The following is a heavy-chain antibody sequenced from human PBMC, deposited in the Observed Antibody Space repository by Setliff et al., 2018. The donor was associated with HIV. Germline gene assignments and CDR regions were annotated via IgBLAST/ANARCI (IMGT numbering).Heavy chain of an antibody. D-gene: IGHD5-12*01. CDR3: ARSPLYSGYERYYFDY. V-gene: IGHV4-39*07. CDR2: IYHSGST. J-gene: IGHJ4*02. CDR1: GFSISSDGFY. Sequence: KPSETLSLTCTLSGFSISSDGFYWSWVRQPPGKGREWIGEIYHSGSTNYTPALKSRVTIALDRSKTQFSLKLSSVTAADTAVYYFARSPLYSGYERYYFDYWGQGTLVTSPQ.